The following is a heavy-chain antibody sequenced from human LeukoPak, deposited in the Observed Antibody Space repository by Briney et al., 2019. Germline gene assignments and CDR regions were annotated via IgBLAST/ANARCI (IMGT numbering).Heavy chain of an antibody. J-gene: IGHJ6*02. CDR3: ARVRNSDRGSYCRDGACYRGYKFYTLDV. D-gene: IGHD2-15*01. CDR2: ITPKDHGT. Sequence: GASVKVSCKPSGYNFFDYSVHWVRQVAGQGLEWMGWITPKDHGTKYAQKFQGRVTMTSDTSAGIVYMELRSLTSDDTALYFCARVRNSDRGSYCRDGACYRGYKFYTLDVWGQGTPVIVSS. V-gene: IGHV1-2*02. CDR1: GYNFFDYS.